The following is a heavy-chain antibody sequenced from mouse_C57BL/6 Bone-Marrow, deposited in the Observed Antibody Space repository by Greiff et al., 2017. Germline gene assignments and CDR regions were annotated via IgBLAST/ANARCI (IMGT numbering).Heavy chain of an antibody. CDR3: ARRAPLIYYYGSSSWYFEV. D-gene: IGHD1-1*01. CDR2: LNPNTGGT. CDR1: GYTFTDYN. V-gene: IGHV1-18*01. Sequence: EVQLQQSGPELVKPGASVTIPCKASGYTFTDYNLDWVKQSHGKNLDWIGDLNPNTGGTISNQKCKGKATLPVDKSSSTAYMELRSLTSEDTAVYYCARRAPLIYYYGSSSWYFEVWGTGTTVTVSS. J-gene: IGHJ1*03.